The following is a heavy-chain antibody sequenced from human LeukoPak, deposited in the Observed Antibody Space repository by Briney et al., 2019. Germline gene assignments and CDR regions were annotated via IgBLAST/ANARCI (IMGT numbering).Heavy chain of an antibody. Sequence: PGGSLRLSCAASGFTVSSNYMSWARQAPGKGLEWVSVIYSCGSTYYADSVKGRFTIPRDNSKNTLYLQINSLRAEDTAVYYCARDHNWSFDYWGQGTLVTVSS. V-gene: IGHV3-66*03. CDR3: ARDHNWSFDY. CDR1: GFTVSSNY. J-gene: IGHJ4*02. D-gene: IGHD1-20*01. CDR2: IYSCGST.